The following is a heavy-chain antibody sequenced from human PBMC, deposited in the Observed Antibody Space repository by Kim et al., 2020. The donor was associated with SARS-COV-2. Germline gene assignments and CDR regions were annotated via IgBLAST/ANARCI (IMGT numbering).Heavy chain of an antibody. J-gene: IGHJ4*01. CDR3: AKEGYSCCEVYYYYLDH. V-gene: IGHV3-9*01. CDR1: GFTFDDYD. D-gene: IGHD1-26*01. Sequence: GGSLRLSCAASGFTFDDYDMRWVRQAPGKGLEWVSGIYCSSDTSDYAYSMKRRTTFTDNYNNTLHLLLMNSLTAENAALYYCAKEGYSCCEVYYYYLDH. CDR2: IYCSSDTS.